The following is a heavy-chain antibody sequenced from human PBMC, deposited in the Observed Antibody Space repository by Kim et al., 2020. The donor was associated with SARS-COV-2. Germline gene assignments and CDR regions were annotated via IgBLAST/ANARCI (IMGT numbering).Heavy chain of an antibody. V-gene: IGHV4-59*01. D-gene: IGHD4-17*01. J-gene: IGHJ6*02. CDR1: GGSISSYY. CDR3: ARDGDHYGMDV. Sequence: SETLSLTCTVSGGSISSYYWSWIRQPPGEGLEWIGYIYYSGSTNYNPSLKSRVTILVDTSKNQFSLKLSSVTAADTAVYYCARDGDHYGMDVWGQGTTVTVSS. CDR2: IYYSGST.